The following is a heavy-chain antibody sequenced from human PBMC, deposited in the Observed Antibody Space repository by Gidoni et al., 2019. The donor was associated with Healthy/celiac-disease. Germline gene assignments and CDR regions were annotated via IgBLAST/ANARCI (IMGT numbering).Heavy chain of an antibody. V-gene: IGHV4-59*01. D-gene: IGHD1-26*01. Sequence: QVQLQESGPGLVQPSATLSLTSTVSGGSISSYYWSWIRQPPGKGLEWIGYIYYSGSTNYNPSLKSRVTISVDTSKNQFSLKLSSVTAADTAVYYCARGLVGATTYFDYWGQGTLVTVSS. J-gene: IGHJ4*02. CDR3: ARGLVGATTYFDY. CDR2: IYYSGST. CDR1: GGSISSYY.